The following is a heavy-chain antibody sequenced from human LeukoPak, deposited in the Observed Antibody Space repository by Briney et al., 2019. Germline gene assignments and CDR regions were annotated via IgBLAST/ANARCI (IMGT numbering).Heavy chain of an antibody. CDR1: GFTFSSYA. V-gene: IGHV3-30-3*01. J-gene: IGHJ4*02. CDR3: ASQSSYYYDSSGLDY. CDR2: ISYDGSNK. D-gene: IGHD3-22*01. Sequence: PGRSLRLSCAASGFTFSSYAMHWVRQAPGKGLEWVAVISYDGSNKYYADSVKGRFTISRDNSKNTLYLQMNSLRAEDTAVYYCASQSSYYYDSSGLDYWGQGTLVTVSS.